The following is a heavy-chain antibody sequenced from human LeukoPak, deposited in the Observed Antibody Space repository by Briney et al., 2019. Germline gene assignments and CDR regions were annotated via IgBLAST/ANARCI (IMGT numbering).Heavy chain of an antibody. CDR2: IYYSGST. Sequence: SETLSLTCTVSGGSISSSSYYWGWIRQPPGKGLEWIGSIYYSGSTYYNPSLESRVTISVDTSKNQFSLKLSSVTAADTAVYYCAREVWQLNLDFDYWGQGTLVTVSS. J-gene: IGHJ4*02. V-gene: IGHV4-39*02. D-gene: IGHD1-26*01. CDR3: AREVWQLNLDFDY. CDR1: GGSISSSSYY.